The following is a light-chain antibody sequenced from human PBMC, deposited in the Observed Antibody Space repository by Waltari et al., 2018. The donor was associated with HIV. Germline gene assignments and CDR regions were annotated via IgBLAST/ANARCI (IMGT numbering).Light chain of an antibody. CDR3: SSYAGSKNRVV. V-gene: IGLV2-8*01. J-gene: IGLJ2*01. Sequence: QSALTQSPSASGSPGQAVTISCSGTSSDVGSYDYVSWTQQYPGKAPQLIIYDIYTRPSGVPQRFSVSKSGNTASLTVSGLQAEDEANYYCSSYAGSKNRVVFGGGTFLTVL. CDR1: SSDVGSYDY. CDR2: DIY.